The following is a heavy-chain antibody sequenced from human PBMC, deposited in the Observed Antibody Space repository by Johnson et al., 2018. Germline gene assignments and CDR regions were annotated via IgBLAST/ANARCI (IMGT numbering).Heavy chain of an antibody. Sequence: EVQLLESGGGLVQPGGSLRLSCAASGFTFSSYNMNWVRQAPGKGLEWVSSISSSGSYIYYADSVKGRFTISRDNAKNSMYVQMNSLRAADTAVYYCARGPNTPPVLQSYYYYMDVWGKGTTVTVSS. CDR1: GFTFSSYN. V-gene: IGHV3-21*01. CDR3: ARGPNTPPVLQSYYYYMDV. CDR2: ISSSGSYI. D-gene: IGHD3-10*01. J-gene: IGHJ6*03.